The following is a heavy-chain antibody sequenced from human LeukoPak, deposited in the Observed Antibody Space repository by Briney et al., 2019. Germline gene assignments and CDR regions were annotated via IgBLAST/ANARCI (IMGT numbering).Heavy chain of an antibody. D-gene: IGHD3-10*01. CDR2: IKQDGSEK. CDR3: TRGGSGPIGYYSYYYMDV. Sequence: GGSLRLSCAASGFTFSSYWMSWVRQAPGKGLEWVANIKQDGSEKYYVDSVKGRFTISRDNAKNSLYLQMNSLRAEDTAVYYCTRGGSGPIGYYSYYYMDVWGKGTTVTVSS. V-gene: IGHV3-7*01. J-gene: IGHJ6*03. CDR1: GFTFSSYW.